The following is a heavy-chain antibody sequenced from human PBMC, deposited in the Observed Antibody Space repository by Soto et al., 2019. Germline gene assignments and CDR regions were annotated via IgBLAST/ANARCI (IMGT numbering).Heavy chain of an antibody. J-gene: IGHJ4*02. CDR1: GGSIGSSSYY. V-gene: IGHV4-39*07. CDR2: IYFRGTT. Sequence: PSETLSLTCTVSGGSIGSSSYYWGWFRQPPGKGLEWIGSIYFRGTTYYHASLQSRVSISIDTSQNQFSLKLKSMTTADTAVYYCARSRGDATPLDQWGQGTLVTVSS. CDR3: ARSRGDATPLDQ. D-gene: IGHD3-22*01.